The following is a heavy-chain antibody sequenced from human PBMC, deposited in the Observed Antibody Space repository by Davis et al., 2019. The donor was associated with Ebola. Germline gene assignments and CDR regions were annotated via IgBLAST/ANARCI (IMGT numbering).Heavy chain of an antibody. J-gene: IGHJ5*02. Sequence: SVKVSCKTSGDTFSSFAISWLRQAPGQGPEWMGGIIPMFRSANYAEKFQGRVTITADDSTRTAYMELSSLRSEDTAVYYCARVRTGYYYDSSDSPSWFDPWGQGTLVTVSS. CDR2: IIPMFRSA. V-gene: IGHV1-69*13. CDR1: GDTFSSFA. CDR3: ARVRTGYYYDSSDSPSWFDP. D-gene: IGHD3-22*01.